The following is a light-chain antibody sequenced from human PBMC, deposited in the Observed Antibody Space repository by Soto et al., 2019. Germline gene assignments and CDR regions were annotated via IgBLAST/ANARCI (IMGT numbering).Light chain of an antibody. CDR2: DVN. CDR3: SSYTSASSVV. J-gene: IGLJ2*01. CDR1: SSDIGGYKY. Sequence: QSALTQPASVSGSPGQSITISCTGTSSDIGGYKYVPWYQQNPGKAPKLMIYDVNNRPSGVSNRFSGSKSGNTASLTISGLQAEDEADYYCSSYTSASSVVFGGGTKLTVL. V-gene: IGLV2-14*01.